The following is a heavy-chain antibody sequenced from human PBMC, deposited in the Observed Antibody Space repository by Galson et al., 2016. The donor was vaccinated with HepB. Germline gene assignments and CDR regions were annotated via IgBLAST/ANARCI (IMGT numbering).Heavy chain of an antibody. V-gene: IGHV4-4*02. CDR1: GGSISSSDW. D-gene: IGHD3/OR15-3a*01. J-gene: IGHJ5*02. CDR2: MYHNGLT. Sequence: SETLSLTCAVSGGSISSSDWWNWVRQSPGKGLEWIGEMYHNGLTNYNPSLKSRVTMSVDKSKNQFSLRLTSVTAADTAVYYCARRTGLAPITFSWGQGSLVTVSS. CDR3: ARRTGLAPITFS.